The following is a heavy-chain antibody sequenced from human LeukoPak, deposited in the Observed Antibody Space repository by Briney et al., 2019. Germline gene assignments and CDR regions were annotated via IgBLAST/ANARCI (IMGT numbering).Heavy chain of an antibody. CDR2: IYPSDSDT. CDR1: GYSFPDYW. V-gene: IGHV5-51*01. J-gene: IGHJ4*02. D-gene: IGHD5-24*01. Sequence: GESLKISCKGSGYSFPDYWIDWVRQMPGQGLEWMGIIYPSDSDTRYSPSFQGQVTISADKSINTAYLQWSTLKASDTATYYCARRRGDGYNSPFDYWGQGTLVTVPS. CDR3: ARRRGDGYNSPFDY.